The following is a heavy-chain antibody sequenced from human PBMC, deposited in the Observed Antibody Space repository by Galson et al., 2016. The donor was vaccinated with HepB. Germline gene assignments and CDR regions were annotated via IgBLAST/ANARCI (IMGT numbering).Heavy chain of an antibody. D-gene: IGHD6-19*01. CDR3: AKQVAVYPTSSPPLV. CDR2: ISGSGGST. CDR1: GFTFSDYG. Sequence: SLRLSCAASGFTFSDYGMSWVRQAPGRGLEWVSAISGSGGSTYYADSVKGRFTISRDNSKNTLYLQMNRLRAEDTAVYYCAKQVAVYPTSSPPLVWGQGTLVTVSS. V-gene: IGHV3-23*01. J-gene: IGHJ4*02.